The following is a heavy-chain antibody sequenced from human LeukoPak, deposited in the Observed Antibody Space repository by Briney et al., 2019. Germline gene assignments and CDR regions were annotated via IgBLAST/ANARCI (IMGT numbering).Heavy chain of an antibody. V-gene: IGHV3-74*01. CDR1: GFTFSSYW. J-gene: IGHJ4*02. CDR2: INTDGSTT. Sequence: GGSLRLSCAASGFTFSSYWMHWVRQAPGKGLVWISGINTDGSTTSYADSVKGRFTISRDNANNTLYLQMNSLRAEDAAVYYCARNSGSNRPVDCWGQGTLVAVSS. CDR3: ARNSGSNRPVDC. D-gene: IGHD1-26*01.